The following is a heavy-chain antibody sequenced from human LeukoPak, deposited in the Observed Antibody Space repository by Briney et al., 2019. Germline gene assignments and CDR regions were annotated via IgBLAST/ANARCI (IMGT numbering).Heavy chain of an antibody. D-gene: IGHD4-17*01. Sequence: VASVKVSCKASGYTFTGYYMHWVRQAPGQGLEWMGWINPNSGGTNYAQKFQGRVTMTRDTSISTAYMELSRLRSDDTAVYYCARVLSDYGWFDPWGQGTLVTVSS. V-gene: IGHV1-2*02. CDR1: GYTFTGYY. CDR2: INPNSGGT. J-gene: IGHJ5*02. CDR3: ARVLSDYGWFDP.